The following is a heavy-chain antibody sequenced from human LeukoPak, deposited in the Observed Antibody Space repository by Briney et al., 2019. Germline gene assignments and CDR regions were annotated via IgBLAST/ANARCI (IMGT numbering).Heavy chain of an antibody. CDR2: ISAYNGNT. V-gene: IGHV1-18*01. CDR1: GGTFTSYG. CDR3: AISRDGYKTSTGRIDY. J-gene: IGHJ4*02. D-gene: IGHD5-24*01. Sequence: GASVKVSCKASGGTFTSYGISWVRQAPGQGLEWMGWISAYNGNTNYAQKLQGRVTMTTDTSTSTAYMELRSLRSDDTAVYYCAISRDGYKTSTGRIDYWGQGTLVTVSS.